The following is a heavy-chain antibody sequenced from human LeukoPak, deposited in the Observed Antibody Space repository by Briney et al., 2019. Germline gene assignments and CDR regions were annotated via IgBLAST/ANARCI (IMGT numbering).Heavy chain of an antibody. V-gene: IGHV3-23*01. J-gene: IGHJ6*02. CDR2: ISGTGAGT. Sequence: GSLRLSCAASGFTFSSYAMSWVRQAPGKGLEWVSGISGTGAGTYYADSVKGRFTISRGNSKNTLYLQMNSLRAEDTAVYYCAREVYGSGSYRYYYYGMDVWGQGTTVTVSS. D-gene: IGHD3-10*01. CDR1: GFTFSSYA. CDR3: AREVYGSGSYRYYYYGMDV.